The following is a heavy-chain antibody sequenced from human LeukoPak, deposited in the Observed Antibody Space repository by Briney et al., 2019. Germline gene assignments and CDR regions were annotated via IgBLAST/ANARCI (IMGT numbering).Heavy chain of an antibody. V-gene: IGHV3-21*01. D-gene: IGHD3-22*01. J-gene: IGHJ4*02. CDR1: GFTFSSHN. CDR3: ARDTYYYDSSGYYYPGGFDY. Sequence: GGSLRLSCAASGFTFSSHNMDWVRQAPGKGLEWVSSISSSSSYIYYADSMKGRFAISRDNAKNSLYLQMNSLRAEDTAVYYCARDTYYYDSSGYYYPGGFDYWGQGTLVTVSS. CDR2: ISSSSSYI.